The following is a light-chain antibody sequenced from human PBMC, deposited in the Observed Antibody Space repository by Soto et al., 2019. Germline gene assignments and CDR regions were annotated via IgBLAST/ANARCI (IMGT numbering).Light chain of an antibody. V-gene: IGKV1-9*01. Sequence: IQLTQSPSSLSASVGDRVTITCRASQGIRSYVAWYQQKPGKAPKLLMYGASTLQNGVLSRFSGSGSGTDFTLTISSLQPEDFATYFCQQLNSYPLTFGGGTRVEIK. CDR3: QQLNSYPLT. J-gene: IGKJ4*01. CDR2: GAS. CDR1: QGIRSY.